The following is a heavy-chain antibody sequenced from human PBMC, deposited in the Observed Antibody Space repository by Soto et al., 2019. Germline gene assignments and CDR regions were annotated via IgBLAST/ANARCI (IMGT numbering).Heavy chain of an antibody. V-gene: IGHV4-39*01. D-gene: IGHD3-10*01. J-gene: IGHJ4*02. CDR2: IHYSGST. CDR3: ARLLYGSGTNIPDY. CDR1: GGSIRSSSYY. Sequence: SETLSLTCSVSGGSIRSSSYYWGWIRQPPGKGLEWIGNIHYSGSTNYKSSLKSRVTISVDTSKNQFSLKLSSVTAADTAVYYCARLLYGSGTNIPDYWGQRTLVTGSS.